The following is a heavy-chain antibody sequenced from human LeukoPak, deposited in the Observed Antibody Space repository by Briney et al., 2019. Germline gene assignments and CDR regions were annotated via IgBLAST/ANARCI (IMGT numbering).Heavy chain of an antibody. CDR1: GYTFSDYT. J-gene: IGHJ4*02. Sequence: ASVKVSCKASGYTFSDYTMHWVRQAPGQGIEWLGWFNPNTGGTFSAQRFQGRVTLTWDTSISTAYMQLRNLKSDDTAVFYCATQSFDFWGQGTLVTVSS. CDR2: FNPNTGGT. V-gene: IGHV1-2*02. D-gene: IGHD2-15*01. CDR3: ATQSFDF.